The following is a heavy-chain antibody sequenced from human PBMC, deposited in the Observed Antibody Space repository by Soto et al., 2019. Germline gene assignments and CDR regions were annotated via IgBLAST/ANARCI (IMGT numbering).Heavy chain of an antibody. CDR3: TRYAKDYDILTGPDY. J-gene: IGHJ4*02. CDR1: GFTFSNAW. V-gene: IGHV3-15*01. D-gene: IGHD3-9*01. CDR2: IKSKTDGGTT. Sequence: SLRLSCAASGFTFSNAWMSWVRQAPGKGLEWVGRIKSKTDGGTTDYAAPVKGRFTISRDDSKNTLYLQMKSLKTEDTAVYYCTRYAKDYDILTGPDYCGQXTLVTVSS.